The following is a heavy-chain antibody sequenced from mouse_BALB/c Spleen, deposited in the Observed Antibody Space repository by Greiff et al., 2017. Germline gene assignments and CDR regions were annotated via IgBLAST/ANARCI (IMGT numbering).Heavy chain of an antibody. D-gene: IGHD4-1*01. CDR1: GFTFSSYG. CDR3: ARGGTSRNFDY. CDR2: ISSGGSYT. J-gene: IGHJ2*01. V-gene: IGHV5-6*01. Sequence: EVHLVESGGDLVKPGGSLKLSCAASGFTFSSYGMSWVRQTPDKRLEWVATISSGGSYTYYPDSVKGRFTISRDNAKNTLYLQMSSLKSEDTAMYYCARGGTSRNFDYWGQGTTLTVSS.